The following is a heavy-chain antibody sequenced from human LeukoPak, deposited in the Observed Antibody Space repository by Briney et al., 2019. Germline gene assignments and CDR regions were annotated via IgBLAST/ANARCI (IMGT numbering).Heavy chain of an antibody. Sequence: ASVKVSCKATSRISWVRQAPGQGLEWMGWIGSYGGDTYYAQKFQGRVTVTTDTSTSTVYMVLRSLRSDDTAVYYCARDLWNFYDDSGYYRDFDSWGQGTLVTVSS. CDR3: ARDLWNFYDDSGYYRDFDS. CDR2: IGSYGGDT. CDR1: TSR. V-gene: IGHV1-18*01. J-gene: IGHJ5*01. D-gene: IGHD3-22*01.